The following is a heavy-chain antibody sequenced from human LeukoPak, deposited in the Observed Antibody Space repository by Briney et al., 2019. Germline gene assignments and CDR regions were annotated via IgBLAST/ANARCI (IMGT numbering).Heavy chain of an antibody. J-gene: IGHJ4*02. CDR2: INHSGST. CDR1: GVSFSGYY. Sequence: PSETLSLTCAVYGVSFSGYYWSWIRQPPGKGLEWIGEINHSGSTNYNPSLKSRVTISVDTSKNQFSLKLSSVTAADTAVYYCARGNYYDSSGNDYWGQGTLVTVSS. V-gene: IGHV4-34*01. CDR3: ARGNYYDSSGNDY. D-gene: IGHD3-22*01.